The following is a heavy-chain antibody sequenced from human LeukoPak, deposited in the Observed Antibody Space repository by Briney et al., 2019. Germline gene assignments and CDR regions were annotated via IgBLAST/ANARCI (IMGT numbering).Heavy chain of an antibody. Sequence: GGSLRLSCAASGFTFSSYGMHWVRQAPGKGLEWVAVIWYDGSNKYYADSVKGRFTISRDNAKNSLYLQMNSLRAEDTAVYYCARELSYYYGSGSYNGNWFDPWGQGTLVTVSS. CDR3: ARELSYYYGSGSYNGNWFDP. D-gene: IGHD3-10*01. V-gene: IGHV3-33*01. CDR1: GFTFSSYG. J-gene: IGHJ5*02. CDR2: IWYDGSNK.